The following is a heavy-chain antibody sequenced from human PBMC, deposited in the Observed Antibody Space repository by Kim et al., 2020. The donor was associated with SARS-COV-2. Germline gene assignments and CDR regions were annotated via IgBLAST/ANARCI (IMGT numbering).Heavy chain of an antibody. V-gene: IGHV3-49*02. CDR3: SRAGRMGKTLDY. J-gene: IGHJ4*02. D-gene: IGHD1-26*01. Sequence: EYAASVKGRFTISRDDSKRVAYLQMDSLKTEDTAVYYCSRAGRMGKTLDYWGQGTLVTVSS.